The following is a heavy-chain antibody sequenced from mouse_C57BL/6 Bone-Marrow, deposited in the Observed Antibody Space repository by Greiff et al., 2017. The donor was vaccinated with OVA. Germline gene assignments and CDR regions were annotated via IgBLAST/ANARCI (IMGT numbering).Heavy chain of an antibody. D-gene: IGHD1-1*01. Sequence: QVQLQQSGAELVRPGASVTLSCKASGYTFTDYEMHWVKQTPVHGLEWIGAIDPETGGTAYNQKFKGKAILTADKSSSTAYMELRSLTSEDSAVYYCTRLALMYYYGSYWYFDVWGTGTTVTVSS. CDR3: TRLALMYYYGSYWYFDV. CDR1: GYTFTDYE. CDR2: IDPETGGT. V-gene: IGHV1-15*01. J-gene: IGHJ1*03.